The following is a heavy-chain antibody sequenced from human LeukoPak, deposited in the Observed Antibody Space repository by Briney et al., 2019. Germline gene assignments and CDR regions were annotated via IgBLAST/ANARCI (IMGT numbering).Heavy chain of an antibody. D-gene: IGHD5-18*01. Sequence: GGSLRLSCAASGSTFNIYAMSWVRQAPGKGLAWVSGLNEDGGYTYYADSVKGRFTISRDNAKNSLHLQMNSLRAEDTAVYYCAASTKHTAMVDYWGQGTLVTVSS. J-gene: IGHJ4*02. CDR3: AASTKHTAMVDY. CDR1: GSTFNIYA. CDR2: LNEDGGYT. V-gene: IGHV3-23*01.